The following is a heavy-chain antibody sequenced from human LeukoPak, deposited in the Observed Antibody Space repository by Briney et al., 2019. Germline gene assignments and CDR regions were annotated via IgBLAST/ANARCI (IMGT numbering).Heavy chain of an antibody. CDR3: ARDPPGYCSSTSCYTRYRYYYYGMDV. CDR1: GFTFSSYS. Sequence: PGGSLRLSCAAFGFTFSSYSMNWVRQAPGKGLEWVSSISSSSSYIYYADSVKGRFTISRDNAKNSLYLQMNSLRAEDTAVYYCARDPPGYCSSTSCYTRYRYYYYGMDVWGQGTTVTVSS. CDR2: ISSSSSYI. J-gene: IGHJ6*02. D-gene: IGHD2-2*02. V-gene: IGHV3-21*01.